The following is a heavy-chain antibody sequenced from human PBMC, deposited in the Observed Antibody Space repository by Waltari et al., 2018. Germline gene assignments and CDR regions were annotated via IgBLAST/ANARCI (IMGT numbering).Heavy chain of an antibody. Sequence: QVQLQESGPGLVKPSETLSLTCAVPGYSIRSCYYWGWIRQPPGKGLEWIGSIYHSGSTYYNPSLKSRVTISVDTSKNQFSLKLSSVTAADTAVYYCAGNQGYDFWSGWSGAFDIWGQGTMVTVSS. CDR3: AGNQGYDFWSGWSGAFDI. D-gene: IGHD3-3*01. J-gene: IGHJ3*02. CDR2: IYHSGST. V-gene: IGHV4-38-2*01. CDR1: GYSIRSCYY.